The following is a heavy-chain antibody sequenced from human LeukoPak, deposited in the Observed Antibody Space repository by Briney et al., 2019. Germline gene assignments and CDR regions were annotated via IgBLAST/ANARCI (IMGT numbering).Heavy chain of an antibody. D-gene: IGHD2-2*01. J-gene: IGHJ6*03. V-gene: IGHV3-23*01. CDR1: GFTFSTYA. CDR2: ISGTGGST. Sequence: PGGSLRLSCAASGFTFSTYAMTWVRQAPGKGLEWVSLISGTGGSTYYADSVKGRFTISRDNSKNTLYLQMNSLRAEDTAVYYCAKDAGCSSTSCYYYYYYYMDVWGKGTTVTISS. CDR3: AKDAGCSSTSCYYYYYYYMDV.